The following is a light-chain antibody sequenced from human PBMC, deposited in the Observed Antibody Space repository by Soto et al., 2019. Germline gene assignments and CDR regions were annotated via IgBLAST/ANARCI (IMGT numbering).Light chain of an antibody. Sequence: QSVLTQPTSVSGAPGPRVTISCTGSSSNIGAGYDVHWYQQIQGTAPKLLIYGNSNRHSGVPDRFSGSKSGTSASLAITGLHAEDESDYYCQSYDSSLSGYVFGTGTKVTVL. CDR3: QSYDSSLSGYV. CDR1: SSNIGAGYD. J-gene: IGLJ1*01. V-gene: IGLV1-40*01. CDR2: GNS.